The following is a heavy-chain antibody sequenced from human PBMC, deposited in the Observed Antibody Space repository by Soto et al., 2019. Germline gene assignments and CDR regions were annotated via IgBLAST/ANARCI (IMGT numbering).Heavy chain of an antibody. J-gene: IGHJ6*02. Sequence: PGGSLRLSCAASGFTFSSYSMNWVRQAPGKGLEWVSSISISSSYIYYADSVKGRFTISRDNAKNSLYLQMNSLRAEETAVYYCARWVRVVVPAAYEGYYYYGMDVWGQGTTVTVSS. V-gene: IGHV3-21*03. CDR2: ISISSSYI. CDR1: GFTFSSYS. CDR3: ARWVRVVVPAAYEGYYYYGMDV. D-gene: IGHD2-2*01.